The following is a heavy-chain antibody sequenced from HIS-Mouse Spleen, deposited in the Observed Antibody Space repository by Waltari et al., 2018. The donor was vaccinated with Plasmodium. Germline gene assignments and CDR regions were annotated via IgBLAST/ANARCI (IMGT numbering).Heavy chain of an antibody. J-gene: IGHJ4*02. Sequence: QLQLQESGPGLVKPSETLSLTCTVSVGSISSSSYYWGWIRQPPGTGLEWIGSIYYSGSTYYNPSLKSRVTISVDTSKNQFSLKLSSVTAADTAVYYCARGRGACFDYWGQGTLVTVSS. D-gene: IGHD3-16*01. V-gene: IGHV4-39*07. CDR2: IYYSGST. CDR1: VGSISSSSYY. CDR3: ARGRGACFDY.